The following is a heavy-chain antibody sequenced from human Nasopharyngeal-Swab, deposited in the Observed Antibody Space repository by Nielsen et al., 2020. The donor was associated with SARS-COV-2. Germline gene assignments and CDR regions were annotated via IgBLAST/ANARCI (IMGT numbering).Heavy chain of an antibody. Sequence: ASVKVSCKASGYTFTSYAMNWVRQAPGQGLEWMGWINTNTGNPTYAQGFTGRFVFSLDTSVSTAYLQISSLKAEDTAVYYCAREEGITIFGVPIGFGYYGMDVWGRGTTVTVSS. V-gene: IGHV7-4-1*02. CDR3: AREEGITIFGVPIGFGYYGMDV. CDR2: INTNTGNP. J-gene: IGHJ6*02. CDR1: GYTFTSYA. D-gene: IGHD3-3*01.